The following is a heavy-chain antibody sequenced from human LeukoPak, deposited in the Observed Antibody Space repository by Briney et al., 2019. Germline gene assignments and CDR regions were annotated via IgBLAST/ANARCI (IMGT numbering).Heavy chain of an antibody. D-gene: IGHD2-21*01. CDR3: ARGERDVVVVLWGGAFDI. V-gene: IGHV3-21*01. CDR2: ISSSSSYI. J-gene: IGHJ3*02. CDR1: GFTFSSYS. Sequence: GGSLRLSCAASGFTFSSYSMNWVRQAPGKGLEWVSSISSSSSYIYYADSVKGRFTISRDNAKNSLYLQMNSLRAEDTAVYYCARGERDVVVVLWGGAFDIWGQGTMVTVSS.